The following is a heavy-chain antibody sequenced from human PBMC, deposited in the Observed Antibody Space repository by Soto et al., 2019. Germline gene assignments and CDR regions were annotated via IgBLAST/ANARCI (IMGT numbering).Heavy chain of an antibody. CDR2: INPNSGGT. V-gene: IGHV1-2*02. J-gene: IGHJ5*02. CDR3: ARGRLRLPYNWFDP. D-gene: IGHD4-17*01. Sequence: EASVKVSCTASGYTFTGYHMHWVRQAPGQGLEWMGWINPNSGGTNYAQKFQGRVTMTRDTSISTAYMELSRLRSDDTAVYYCARGRLRLPYNWFDPWGQGALVTFSS. CDR1: GYTFTGYH.